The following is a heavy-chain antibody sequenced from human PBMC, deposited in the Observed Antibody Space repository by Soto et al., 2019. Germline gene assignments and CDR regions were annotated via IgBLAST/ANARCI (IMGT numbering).Heavy chain of an antibody. CDR3: ARADLDSSGWYVTGAFDI. V-gene: IGHV3-21*01. CDR1: GFTLSSYS. D-gene: IGHD6-19*01. J-gene: IGHJ3*02. Sequence: PGGSLRLSCAASGFTLSSYSMNWVRQAPGKGLEWVSSISSSSSYIYYADSVKGRFTISRDNAKNSLYLQMNSLRAEDTAVYYCARADLDSSGWYVTGAFDIWGQGTMVTVSS. CDR2: ISSSSSYI.